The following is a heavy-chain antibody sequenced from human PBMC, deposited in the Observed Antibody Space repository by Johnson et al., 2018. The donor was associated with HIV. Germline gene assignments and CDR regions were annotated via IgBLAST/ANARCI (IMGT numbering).Heavy chain of an antibody. CDR2: IKQDGSEK. D-gene: IGHD6-19*01. CDR1: GITFSDYW. J-gene: IGHJ3*02. V-gene: IGHV3-7*03. CDR3: AKDEQWLNDAFDI. Sequence: VQLVESGGGLVQPGGSLRLSCAASGITFSDYWMSWVRQTPGKGLEWVANIKQDGSEKYYVGSVKGRFTISRDNAKNSLYLQMNTLRAGDTAVYYCAKDEQWLNDAFDIWGQGTMVTVSS.